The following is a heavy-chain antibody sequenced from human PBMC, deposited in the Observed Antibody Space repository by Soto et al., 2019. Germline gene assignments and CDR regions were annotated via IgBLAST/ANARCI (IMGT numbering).Heavy chain of an antibody. J-gene: IGHJ4*02. Sequence: GASVKVSCKASGYTFTSYAMHWVRQAPGQRLEWMGWINAGNGNTKYSQKFQGRVTITRDTSASTAYMELSSLRSEDTAVYYCARDHIRFLEWKTLDYWGQGTLVTVSS. D-gene: IGHD3-3*01. CDR3: ARDHIRFLEWKTLDY. CDR1: GYTFTSYA. V-gene: IGHV1-3*01. CDR2: INAGNGNT.